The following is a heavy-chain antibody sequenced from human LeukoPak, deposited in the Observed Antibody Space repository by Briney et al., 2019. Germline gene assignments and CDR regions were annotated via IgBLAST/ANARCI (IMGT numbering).Heavy chain of an antibody. D-gene: IGHD2-15*01. Sequence: MASETLSLTCTVSGDSISSYYWSWIRQPPGKGLEWIGYIYYSGSTNYNPSLKSRVTISIDTSKKQFSLRLSSVTAADTAVYYCARASCSGGTCPRGWYFDYWGQGTLVTVSS. CDR2: IYYSGST. V-gene: IGHV4-59*01. J-gene: IGHJ4*02. CDR1: GDSISSYY. CDR3: ARASCSGGTCPRGWYFDY.